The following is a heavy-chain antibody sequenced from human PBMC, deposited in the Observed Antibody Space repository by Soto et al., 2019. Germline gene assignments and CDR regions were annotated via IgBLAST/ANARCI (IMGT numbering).Heavy chain of an antibody. CDR1: GASISSGGYS. CDR2: IYHSGRT. J-gene: IGHJ5*02. CDR3: ARVPGA. Sequence: QLQLQESGTGLVKPSQTLSLTCAVSGASISSGGYSWSWNRQPPGKGLEWIGYIYHSGRTYYNPSLKSRVTISVDRSKNQFSLKLSSVTAADTAVYYCARVPGAWGQGTLVTVSS. V-gene: IGHV4-30-2*01.